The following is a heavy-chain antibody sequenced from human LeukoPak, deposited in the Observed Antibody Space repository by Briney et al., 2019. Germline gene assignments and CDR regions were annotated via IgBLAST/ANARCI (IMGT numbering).Heavy chain of an antibody. Sequence: SETLSLTCAVYGGSFSGYYWSWIRQPPGKGLEWIGEINHSGSTNYNPSLKSRVTISVDTSKNQFSLKLSSVTAADTAVYYCARVRLLHAFDIWGQGTMVTVSS. D-gene: IGHD6-6*01. CDR1: GGSFSGYY. J-gene: IGHJ3*02. V-gene: IGHV4-34*01. CDR2: INHSGST. CDR3: ARVRLLHAFDI.